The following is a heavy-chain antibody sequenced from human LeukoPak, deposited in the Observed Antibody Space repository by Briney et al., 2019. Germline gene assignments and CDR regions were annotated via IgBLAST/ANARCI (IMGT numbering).Heavy chain of an antibody. CDR3: IRGGIRVSGIDAFDI. D-gene: IGHD5/OR15-5a*01. CDR2: IGIRDDT. J-gene: IGHJ3*02. Sequence: GGSLRLSCAASGFTFRDYDMHWVRHVPGRGLEWVSAIGIRDDTHYPDSVKGRFTISRENSKNSLYLQMNTLRDGDTAMYYCIRGGIRVSGIDAFDIWGQGTMVTVSS. CDR1: GFTFRDYD. V-gene: IGHV3-13*01.